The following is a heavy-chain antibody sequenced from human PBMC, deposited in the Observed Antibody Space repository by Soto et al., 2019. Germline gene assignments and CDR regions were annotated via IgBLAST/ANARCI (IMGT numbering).Heavy chain of an antibody. V-gene: IGHV1-69*14. CDR3: ASGSVTGSKYNVYYYEMDV. D-gene: IGHD1-1*01. J-gene: IGHJ6*02. CDR1: GGTLNSYA. CDR2: IIPIFGNT. Sequence: QVQLVQSGVEVKKPGSSVKVSCKASGGTLNSYAIDWVRQAPGQGLEWMGGIIPIFGNTYYAQRLQGRVKLTADKSTRTAYMELSTLTSEDTAVYYCASGSVTGSKYNVYYYEMDVWGHGTTVIVSS.